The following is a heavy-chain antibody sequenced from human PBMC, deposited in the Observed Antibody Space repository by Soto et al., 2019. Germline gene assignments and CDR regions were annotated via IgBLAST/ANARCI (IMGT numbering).Heavy chain of an antibody. Sequence: QVQLVQSGAEVKKPGASVKVSCKASGYTFTSYYMHWVRQAPGQGLEWMGIINPSGGSTSYAQKFQGRVTMTRDTSTSTVDMELSSLRSEDTAVYYCARVRGSSWYYYYGMDVWGQGTTVTVSS. CDR1: GYTFTSYY. D-gene: IGHD6-6*01. J-gene: IGHJ6*02. CDR2: INPSGGST. CDR3: ARVRGSSWYYYYGMDV. V-gene: IGHV1-46*01.